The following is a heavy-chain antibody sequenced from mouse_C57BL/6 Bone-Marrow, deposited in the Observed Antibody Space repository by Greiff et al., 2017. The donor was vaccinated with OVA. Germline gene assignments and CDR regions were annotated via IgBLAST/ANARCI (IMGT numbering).Heavy chain of an antibody. V-gene: IGHV5-9-1*02. D-gene: IGHD1-1*01. CDR2: ISSGGDYI. CDR3: TRGAGSNYFDY. J-gene: IGHJ2*01. Sequence: EVHLVESGEGLVKPGGSLKLSCAASGFTFSSYAMSWVRQTPEKRLEWVAYISSGGDYIYYADTVKGRFTISRDNARNTLYLQMSSLKSEDTAMYYCTRGAGSNYFDYWGQGTTLTVSS. CDR1: GFTFSSYA.